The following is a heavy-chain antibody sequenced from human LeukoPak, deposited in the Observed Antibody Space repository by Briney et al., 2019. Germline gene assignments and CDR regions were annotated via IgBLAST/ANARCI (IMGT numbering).Heavy chain of an antibody. V-gene: IGHV3-11*06. CDR3: ATAGYCSGGSCSDYYYYGMDV. Sequence: GGSLRLSCAASGFTFSDYYMSWIRQAPGKGLEWVSYISSSSSYTNYADSVKGRFTISRDNAKNSLYLHMNSLRAEDTAVYYCATAGYCSGGSCSDYYYYGMDVWGKGTTVTVSS. D-gene: IGHD2-15*01. CDR1: GFTFSDYY. CDR2: ISSSSSYT. J-gene: IGHJ6*04.